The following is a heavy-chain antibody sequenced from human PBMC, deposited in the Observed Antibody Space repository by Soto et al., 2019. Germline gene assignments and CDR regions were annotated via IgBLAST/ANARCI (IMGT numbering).Heavy chain of an antibody. J-gene: IGHJ4*02. V-gene: IGHV3-23*01. CDR3: ARDQLRPGILYSLGVLLPEYGL. D-gene: IGHD3-22*01. CDR2: ISVSGNNA. Sequence: XESLRLSCAASGFAFSTFAMTGVRQAPGKGLEWVAAISVSGNNAYYADSVKGRFPISRDNSQNSVFLQMSSLRADDTAVYYCARDQLRPGILYSLGVLLPEYGLWGQGTLVTVSS. CDR1: GFAFSTFA.